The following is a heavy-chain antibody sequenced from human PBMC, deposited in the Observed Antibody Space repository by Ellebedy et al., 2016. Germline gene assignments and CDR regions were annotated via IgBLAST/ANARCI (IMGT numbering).Heavy chain of an antibody. Sequence: GGSLRLSXAASGFTFSDYAMQWVRQAPGKGLEWVAVISYDGGKMYYADSVKGRFTISRDSSKNTLYLQMNSLRTEDTAMYSCPRAQLEAARRGDYYYYYMDVWGKGSAVTVSS. J-gene: IGHJ6*03. D-gene: IGHD6-6*01. CDR1: GFTFSDYA. CDR2: ISYDGGKM. CDR3: PRAQLEAARRGDYYYYYMDV. V-gene: IGHV3-30-3*01.